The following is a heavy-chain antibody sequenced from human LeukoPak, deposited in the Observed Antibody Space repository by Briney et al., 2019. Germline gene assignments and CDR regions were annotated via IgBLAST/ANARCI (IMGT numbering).Heavy chain of an antibody. Sequence: GGSLRLSYAVSGFTMRDNDMTWVRQAPGKGLEWVSLIYSSGGTSYADSVKGRFTISKDNSKNTLYLQMNSLRAEDTAVYYCAKRPLSSCNWGLGTLVTVSS. CDR3: AKRPLSSCN. CDR1: GFTMRDND. CDR2: IYSSGGT. V-gene: IGHV3-66*01. J-gene: IGHJ4*01. D-gene: IGHD5/OR15-5a*01.